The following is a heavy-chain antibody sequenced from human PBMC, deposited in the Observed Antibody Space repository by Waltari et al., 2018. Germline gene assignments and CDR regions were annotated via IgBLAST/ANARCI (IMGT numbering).Heavy chain of an antibody. CDR2: IKKGTRTT. Sequence: EVKLVESGGGLVQPGGSLRLPCGASGFPFSNYWMDWVRQAPGKGLECGSRIKKGTRTTNCADSVKVQFIISRDNAKNTLYLQMNSLRAEDTAVYHCARVDIAVARTTDYWGQGTLVAVSS. D-gene: IGHD6-19*01. V-gene: IGHV3-74*01. J-gene: IGHJ4*02. CDR1: GFPFSNYW. CDR3: ARVDIAVARTTDY.